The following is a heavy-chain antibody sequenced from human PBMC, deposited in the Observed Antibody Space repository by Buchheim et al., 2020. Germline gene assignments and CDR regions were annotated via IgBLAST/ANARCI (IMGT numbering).Heavy chain of an antibody. CDR3: ARGGPNRDIVVVPAGKRRYYYGMDV. Sequence: QVQLQQWGAGLLKPSETLSLTCAVYGGSFSGYYWSWIRQPPGKGLEWIGEINHSGSTNYNPSLKSRVTISVDTSKNQFSLKLSSVTAADTAVYYCARGGPNRDIVVVPAGKRRYYYGMDVWGQGTT. V-gene: IGHV4-34*01. J-gene: IGHJ6*02. CDR2: INHSGST. D-gene: IGHD2-2*01. CDR1: GGSFSGYY.